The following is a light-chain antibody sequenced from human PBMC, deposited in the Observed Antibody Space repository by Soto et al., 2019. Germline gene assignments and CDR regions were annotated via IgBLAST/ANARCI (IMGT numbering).Light chain of an antibody. CDR3: QQRTNRPPIT. Sequence: LTQYTATLSLSLGEGSTLSCMASQSVSSYLAWYQQRPGQAPRLLIFDTSNRATDIPARFSGSGSGTDFTLTISGLEPEDFAVYYCQQRTNRPPITFGQGTRLEIK. V-gene: IGKV3-11*01. J-gene: IGKJ5*01. CDR1: QSVSSY. CDR2: DTS.